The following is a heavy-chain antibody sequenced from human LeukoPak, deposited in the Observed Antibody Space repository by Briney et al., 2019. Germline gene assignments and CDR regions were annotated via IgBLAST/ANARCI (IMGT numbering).Heavy chain of an antibody. V-gene: IGHV1-24*01. CDR3: ATHKYYYDSSGYGDWFDP. CDR1: GYTLTELS. D-gene: IGHD3-22*01. J-gene: IGHJ5*02. CDR2: FHPEDVET. Sequence: ASVKVSFKVSGYTLTELSMHWVQQSPGKRHERRGRFHPEDVETIDPQKSQGTVTRTEATSTDTAYMELSSLRSEDTAVYYCATHKYYYDSSGYGDWFDPWGQGTLVNVSS.